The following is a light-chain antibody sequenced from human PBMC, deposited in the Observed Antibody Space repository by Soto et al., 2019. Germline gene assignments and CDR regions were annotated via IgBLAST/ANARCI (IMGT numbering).Light chain of an antibody. CDR1: QSVSNNY. J-gene: IGKJ1*01. V-gene: IGKV3-20*01. CDR3: QQYGSSPRT. Sequence: EIVLTQSPGTLSVSPGERATLSFRASQSVSNNYLAWYQQKPGQAPRLLIYGASSRATGIPDRFSGSGSGTDFTLTISRLEPEDFAVYYCQQYGSSPRTFGQGTKVDI. CDR2: GAS.